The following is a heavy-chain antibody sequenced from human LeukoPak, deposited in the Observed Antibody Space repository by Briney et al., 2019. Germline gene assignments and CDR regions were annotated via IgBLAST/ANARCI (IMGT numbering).Heavy chain of an antibody. J-gene: IGHJ3*02. Sequence: GGSLRLSCEASGFTFTRYAMIWVRQSPGKGLGWVSAISGSDDSTYYADSVKGRFTISRDNSKNTLYLQMNSLRAEDTAVYYCAKHYTYDSSGYYGDDAFDIWGQGTMVTVSS. CDR3: AKHYTYDSSGYYGDDAFDI. CDR2: ISGSDDST. D-gene: IGHD3-22*01. CDR1: GFTFTRYA. V-gene: IGHV3-23*01.